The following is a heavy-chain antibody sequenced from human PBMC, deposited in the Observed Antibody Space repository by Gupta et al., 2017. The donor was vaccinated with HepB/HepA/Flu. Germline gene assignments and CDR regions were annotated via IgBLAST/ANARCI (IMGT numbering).Heavy chain of an antibody. J-gene: IGHJ3*02. D-gene: IGHD6-19*01. CDR2: ISGSGGST. CDR1: GSTFSSSA. Sequence: EVQLLESGGGLVQSGGSLSLSCAASGSTFSSSAMSWVRQAPGKGLEGVSAISGSGGSTYYADSVKGRFTISRDNSKNTLYLQMNSLRAEDTAVYYCAKSPVAVAGTEGPGAFDIWGQGTMVTVSS. V-gene: IGHV3-23*01. CDR3: AKSPVAVAGTEGPGAFDI.